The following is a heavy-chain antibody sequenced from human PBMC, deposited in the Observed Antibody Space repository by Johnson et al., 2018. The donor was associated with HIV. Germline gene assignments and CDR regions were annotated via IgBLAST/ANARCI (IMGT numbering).Heavy chain of an antibody. CDR2: IWYDGKNK. CDR1: GFTFSKFG. D-gene: IGHD4-23*01. J-gene: IGHJ3*02. V-gene: IGHV3-33*01. Sequence: VQLVESGGGVVQPGTSLRLSCAASGFTFSKFGMHWVRQAPGKGLEWVAVIWYDGKNKHVADSLKGRFTISRDNSKNTLYLQMNSLRPEDTAVYFCARGHGGPNPYDVFDIWGQGTMVTVSS. CDR3: ARGHGGPNPYDVFDI.